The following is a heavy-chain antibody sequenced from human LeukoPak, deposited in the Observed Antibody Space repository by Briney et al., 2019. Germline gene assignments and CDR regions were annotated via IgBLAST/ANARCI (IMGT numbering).Heavy chain of an antibody. CDR3: ARAVVTIFGVPYCMDV. Sequence: GASVKVSCKASGYTFTSYGISWVRQAPGQGLEWMGWISAYNGNTNYAQKLQGRVTMTTDTSTSTAYMELRSLRSDDTAVYYCARAVVTIFGVPYCMDVWGKGTTVTVSS. CDR2: ISAYNGNT. J-gene: IGHJ6*03. V-gene: IGHV1-18*01. D-gene: IGHD3-3*01. CDR1: GYTFTSYG.